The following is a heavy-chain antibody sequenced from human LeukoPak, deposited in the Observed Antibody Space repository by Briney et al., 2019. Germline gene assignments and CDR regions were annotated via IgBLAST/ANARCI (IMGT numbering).Heavy chain of an antibody. D-gene: IGHD2-2*01. J-gene: IGHJ4*02. V-gene: IGHV1-2*02. CDR3: ARDQRRYCSSTSCSVVY. CDR1: GYTFTGYY. CDR2: INPNSGGT. Sequence: ASVKVSCKASGYTFTGYYMHWVRQAPGQGLEWMGWINPNSGGTNYAQKFQGRVTMTRDTPISTAYVELSRLRSDDTAVYYCARDQRRYCSSTSCSVVYWGQGTLVTVSS.